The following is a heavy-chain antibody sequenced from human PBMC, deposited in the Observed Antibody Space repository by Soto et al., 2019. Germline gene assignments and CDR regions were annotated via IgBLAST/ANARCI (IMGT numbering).Heavy chain of an antibody. D-gene: IGHD3-22*01. Sequence: QEQLVQSGAEVKKPGSSVKVSCKASGGLFSSYPISWVLQVPGQGLEWMGGIIPVFQTAYYTQRFQGRVTITADESTNTAYRELSSLRSEDTVIYYCSRGGSGYTWFNEFWGQGTLVTVSS. J-gene: IGHJ4*02. CDR3: SRGGSGYTWFNEF. V-gene: IGHV1-69*01. CDR2: IIPVFQTA. CDR1: GGLFSSYP.